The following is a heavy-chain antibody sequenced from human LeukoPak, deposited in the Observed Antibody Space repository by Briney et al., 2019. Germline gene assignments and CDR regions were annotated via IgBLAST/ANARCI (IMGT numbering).Heavy chain of an antibody. V-gene: IGHV1-46*01. J-gene: IGHJ6*02. CDR1: GYTFTSYY. CDR2: INPSGGST. D-gene: IGHD2-8*01. CDR3: ARDRNLYCTNGVCYEDYYYGMDV. Sequence: GASVKVSCKASGYTFTSYYMHWVRQAPGQGLEWMGIINPSGGSTSYAQKFQGRVTMTRDTPTSTVYMELSSLRSEDTAVYYCARDRNLYCTNGVCYEDYYYGMDVWGQGTTVTVSS.